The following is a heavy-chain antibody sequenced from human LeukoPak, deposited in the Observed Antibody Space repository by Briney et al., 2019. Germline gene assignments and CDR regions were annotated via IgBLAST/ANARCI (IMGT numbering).Heavy chain of an antibody. V-gene: IGHV3-30*14. Sequence: GRSLRLSCAASGFTFSSYAMHWVRQAPGKGLEWVAVISYDGSNKYYADSVKGRFTISRDNSKNTLHLQMNSLRAEDTAVYYCARADSIVAPPYDAFDVWGQGTMVTVSS. CDR1: GFTFSSYA. CDR3: ARADSIVAPPYDAFDV. J-gene: IGHJ3*01. CDR2: ISYDGSNK. D-gene: IGHD1-26*01.